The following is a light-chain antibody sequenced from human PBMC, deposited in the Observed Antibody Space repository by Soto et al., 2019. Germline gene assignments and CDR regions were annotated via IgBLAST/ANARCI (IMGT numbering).Light chain of an antibody. J-gene: IGKJ2*01. Sequence: EIVLPQSPGTLSLSPGERATLSCRASQSVSSGYLAWYQQKPGQAPRLLIYGASSRATGIPDRFSGSGSGTDFTLTISRLEPEDFAVYYCQRYGSSYTFGQGTKLEIK. CDR2: GAS. CDR3: QRYGSSYT. V-gene: IGKV3-20*01. CDR1: QSVSSGY.